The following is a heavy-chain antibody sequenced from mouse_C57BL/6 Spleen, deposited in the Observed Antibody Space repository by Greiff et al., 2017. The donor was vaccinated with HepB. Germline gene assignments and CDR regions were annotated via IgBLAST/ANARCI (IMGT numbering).Heavy chain of an antibody. D-gene: IGHD2-3*01. CDR1: GFTFSDYY. Sequence: EVHLVESEGGLVQPGSSMKLSCTASGFTFSDYYMAWVRQFPEKGLDWVANINSDGSSTYYLDSLKGRFIFSGDNAKNILYMQMSSLTSEDTATYYCERADGYYVYFDVWGKGTTVTVSS. J-gene: IGHJ1*03. CDR3: ERADGYYVYFDV. V-gene: IGHV5-16*01. CDR2: INSDGSST.